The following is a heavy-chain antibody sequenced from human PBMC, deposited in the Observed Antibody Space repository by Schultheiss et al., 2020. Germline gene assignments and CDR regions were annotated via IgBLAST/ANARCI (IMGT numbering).Heavy chain of an antibody. D-gene: IGHD5-24*01. J-gene: IGHJ4*02. CDR1: GGSISSGNFF. CDR2: IYYSGST. CDR3: AGESEMATTY. Sequence: SETLSLTCTVSGGSISSGNFFWSWIRQHPGKGLEWIGYIYYSGSTYYNPSLKSRVTISVDTSKNQFSLKLSSVTAADTAVYYCAGESEMATTYWGQGTLVTVSS. V-gene: IGHV4-31*03.